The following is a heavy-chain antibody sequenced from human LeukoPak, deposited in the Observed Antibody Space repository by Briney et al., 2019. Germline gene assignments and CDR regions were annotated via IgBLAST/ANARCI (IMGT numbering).Heavy chain of an antibody. CDR1: GFTFSGSA. J-gene: IGHJ6*03. Sequence: PGGSLRLSCAASGFTFSGSAMHWVRQASGKGLEWVGRIRSKANSYATAYAASVKGRFTISRDDSKNTAYLQMNSLKTEDTAVYYCTGGYSYGSYYYYYYMDVWGKGTTVTVSS. D-gene: IGHD5-18*01. V-gene: IGHV3-73*01. CDR2: IRSKANSYAT. CDR3: TGGYSYGSYYYYYYMDV.